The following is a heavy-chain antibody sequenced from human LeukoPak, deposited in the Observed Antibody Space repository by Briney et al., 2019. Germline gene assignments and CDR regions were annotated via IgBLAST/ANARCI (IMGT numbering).Heavy chain of an antibody. Sequence: PGRSLRLSCAASGFTFSSYAMHWVRQAPGKGLEWVAIISYDGSNKYYADSVKGRFTISRDNSKNTLYLQMNSLRAEDTAVYYCAKDLGQYCTSTSCYGSFDYWGQGTPVTVSS. J-gene: IGHJ4*02. CDR1: GFTFSSYA. V-gene: IGHV3-30*18. D-gene: IGHD2-2*01. CDR3: AKDLGQYCTSTSCYGSFDY. CDR2: ISYDGSNK.